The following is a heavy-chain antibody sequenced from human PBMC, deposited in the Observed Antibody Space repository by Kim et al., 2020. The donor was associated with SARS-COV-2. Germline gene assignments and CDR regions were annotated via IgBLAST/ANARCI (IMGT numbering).Heavy chain of an antibody. V-gene: IGHV4-39*07. CDR2: IYYSGST. D-gene: IGHD3-10*01. CDR1: GGSISSSSYY. CDR3: ARDRRVDGITMVRGVIRAYYYYGMDV. Sequence: SETLSLTCTVSGGSISSSSYYWGWIRQPPGKGLEWIGSIYYSGSTYYNPSLKSRVTISVDTSKNQFSLKLSSVTAADTAVYYCARDRRVDGITMVRGVIRAYYYYGMDVWGQGTTVTVSS. J-gene: IGHJ6*02.